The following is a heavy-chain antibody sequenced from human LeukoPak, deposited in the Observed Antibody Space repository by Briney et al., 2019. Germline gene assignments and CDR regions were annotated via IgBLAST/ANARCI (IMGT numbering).Heavy chain of an antibody. V-gene: IGHV1-18*01. J-gene: IGHJ4*02. CDR3: ARWNLGTYGSVDY. CDR1: GGTFSSYA. D-gene: IGHD3-10*01. Sequence: GSSVKVSCKASGGTFSSYAISWVRQAPGQGLEWMGWISGYNGDTNYAQKFQGRVTMTTDTSTSTAYMELRSLRSDDTAVYYCARWNLGTYGSVDYWGQGTLVTVSS. CDR2: ISGYNGDT.